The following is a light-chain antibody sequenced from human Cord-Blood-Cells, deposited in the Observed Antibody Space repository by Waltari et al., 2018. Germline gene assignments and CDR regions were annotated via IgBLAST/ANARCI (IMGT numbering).Light chain of an antibody. J-gene: IGKJ3*01. V-gene: IGKV2-28*01. Sequence: DLVMTQSPLSLPVTPGAPASISCRSSQSLLHSNGYNYLDWYLQKPGQSPQLLIYLGSNRASGVPDRFSGSGSGTDFTLKISRVEAEDVGVYYCMQALQTPLTFGPGTKVDIK. CDR3: MQALQTPLT. CDR2: LGS. CDR1: QSLLHSNGYNY.